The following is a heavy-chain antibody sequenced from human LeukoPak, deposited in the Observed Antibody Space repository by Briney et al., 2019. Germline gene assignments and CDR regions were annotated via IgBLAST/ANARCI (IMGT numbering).Heavy chain of an antibody. CDR2: IKQDGGEK. J-gene: IGHJ4*02. V-gene: IGHV3-7*01. CDR1: GFTFSSYW. CDR3: ARGTGNYYDSSGPRDY. D-gene: IGHD3-22*01. Sequence: GGSLRLSCAASGFTFSSYWMSWVRQAPGKGLEWVANIKQDGGEKYYVDSVKGRFTISRDNAKNSLYLQMNSLRAEDTAVYYCARGTGNYYDSSGPRDYWGQGTLVTVSS.